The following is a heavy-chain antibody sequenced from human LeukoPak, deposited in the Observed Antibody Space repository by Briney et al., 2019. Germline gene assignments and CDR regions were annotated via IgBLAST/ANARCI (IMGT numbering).Heavy chain of an antibody. CDR2: IYTSGST. CDR3: ARGDYYYGSGSYET. D-gene: IGHD3-10*01. J-gene: IGHJ4*02. V-gene: IGHV4-61*02. CDR1: GGSISSGSYY. Sequence: PSQTLSLTCTVSGGSISSGSYYWSWIRQPAGKGLEWIGRIYTSGSTNYNPSLKSRVTISVDTSKNQFSLKLSSVTAADTAVYYCARGDYYYGSGSYETWGQGTLVTVSS.